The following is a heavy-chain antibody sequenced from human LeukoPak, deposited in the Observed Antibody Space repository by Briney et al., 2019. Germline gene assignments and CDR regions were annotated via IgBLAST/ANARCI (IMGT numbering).Heavy chain of an antibody. J-gene: IGHJ4*02. CDR3: ATGQQLGY. CDR2: IKQDGSDK. V-gene: IGHV3-7*03. CDR1: GLTFSSYW. Sequence: GGSLRLSCVASGLTFSSYWTSWVRQAPGRGLEWVANIKQDGSDKYYVDSVKGRFTISRDNAKKSLYLQMNSLRAEDTAVYYCATGQQLGYWGQGTLVTASS. D-gene: IGHD6-13*01.